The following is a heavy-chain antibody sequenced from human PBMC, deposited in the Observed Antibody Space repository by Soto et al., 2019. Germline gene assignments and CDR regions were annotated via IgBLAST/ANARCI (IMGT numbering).Heavy chain of an antibody. Sequence: SETLSLTCTASGGSISRYYWTWIRQPPGKRLEWIGYIYYTGSTNYNPSLQSRVTMSIDTSKNQFSLNLSSVTAADTAIYYCATYNRPPYHFDYWGQGALVTVSS. CDR3: ATYNRPPYHFDY. CDR2: IYYTGST. CDR1: GGSISRYY. J-gene: IGHJ4*02. V-gene: IGHV4-59*08. D-gene: IGHD1-20*01.